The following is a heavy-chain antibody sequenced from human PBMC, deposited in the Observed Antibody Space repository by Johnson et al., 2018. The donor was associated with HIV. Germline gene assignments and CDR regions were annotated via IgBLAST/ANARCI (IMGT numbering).Heavy chain of an antibody. Sequence: EVQLVESGGGVVQPGGSLRLSCVASGFTFNNYGMHWVRQAPGKGLVWVSRVNNDGGDTIYADSVKGRFTISRDNAKNTLFLQMNSLRAEDTAMYFCARGGPFHAFDIWGHGTTVTVSS. V-gene: IGHV3-74*02. D-gene: IGHD2-21*01. CDR2: VNNDGGDT. CDR1: GFTFNNYG. CDR3: ARGGPFHAFDI. J-gene: IGHJ3*02.